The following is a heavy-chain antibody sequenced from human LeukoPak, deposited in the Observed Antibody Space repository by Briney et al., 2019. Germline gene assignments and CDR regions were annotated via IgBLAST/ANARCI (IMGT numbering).Heavy chain of an antibody. Sequence: SETLSLTCTVSGGSISSYYWSWIRQPPGKGLEWIGYIYYSGSTNYNPSLKSRVTISVDTSKNQFSLKLSSVTAADTVVYYCAGYEGSYYYGMDVWGQGTTVTVSS. CDR2: IYYSGST. D-gene: IGHD3-3*01. CDR3: AGYEGSYYYGMDV. CDR1: GGSISSYY. V-gene: IGHV4-59*01. J-gene: IGHJ6*02.